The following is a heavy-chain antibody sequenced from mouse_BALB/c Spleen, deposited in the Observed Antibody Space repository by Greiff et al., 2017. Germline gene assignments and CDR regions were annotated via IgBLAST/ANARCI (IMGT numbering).Heavy chain of an antibody. V-gene: IGHV1-87*01. CDR2: IYPGDGDT. CDR3: ASDRGY. CDR1: GYTFTSYW. D-gene: IGHD3-1*01. Sequence: VQLQQSGAELARPGASVKLSCKASGYTFTSYWMQWVKQRPGQGLEWIGAIYPGDGDTRYTQKFKGKATLTADKSSSTAYMQLSSLASEDSAVYYCASDRGYWGQGTTLTVSS. J-gene: IGHJ2*01.